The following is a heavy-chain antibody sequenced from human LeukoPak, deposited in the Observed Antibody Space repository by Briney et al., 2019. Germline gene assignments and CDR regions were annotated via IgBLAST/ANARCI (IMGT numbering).Heavy chain of an antibody. V-gene: IGHV3-23*01. J-gene: IGHJ4*01. Sequence: PGGSLRLSCAASGFTFSSYGMSWVRQAPGKGLEWVSGISGNSGTTYYAGSVKGRFTISRDNAKNSLYLQMNSLRAEDTAVYYCARVSPNTVTTLQYFDYWGQGTLVTVSS. CDR2: ISGNSGTT. CDR1: GFTFSSYG. D-gene: IGHD4-17*01. CDR3: ARVSPNTVTTLQYFDY.